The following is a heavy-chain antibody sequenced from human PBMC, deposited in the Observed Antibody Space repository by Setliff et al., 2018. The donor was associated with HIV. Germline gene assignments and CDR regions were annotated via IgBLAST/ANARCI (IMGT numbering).Heavy chain of an antibody. CDR1: GYTFTNYW. V-gene: IGHV5-10-1*01. CDR2: IDPSEDSESPI. D-gene: IGHD2-2*02. Sequence: GESLKISCKGFGYTFTNYWISWVRQVPGKGLEWVGRIDPSEDSESPIGYSTSFHGHVTISADKSINTAYLQWTSLKASDTAMYYCAIGFCNTPNCYIGVLDYWGQGTLVTVSS. CDR3: AIGFCNTPNCYIGVLDY. J-gene: IGHJ4*02.